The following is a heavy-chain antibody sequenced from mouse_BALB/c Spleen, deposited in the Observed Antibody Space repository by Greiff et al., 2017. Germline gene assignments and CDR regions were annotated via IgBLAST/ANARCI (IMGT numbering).Heavy chain of an antibody. D-gene: IGHD1-1*01. J-gene: IGHJ4*01. V-gene: IGHV1-7*01. CDR1: GYTFTSYW. CDR2: INPSTGYT. CDR3: AKQRYGYDAMDY. Sequence: QVQLQQSGAELAKPGASVKMSCKASGYTFTSYWMHWVKQRPGQGLEWIGYINPSTGYTEYNQKFKDKATLTADKSSSTAYMQLSSLTSEESAVYYCAKQRYGYDAMDYWGQGTSVTVSS.